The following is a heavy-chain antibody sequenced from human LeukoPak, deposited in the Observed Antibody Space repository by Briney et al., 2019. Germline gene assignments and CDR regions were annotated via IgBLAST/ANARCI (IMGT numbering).Heavy chain of an antibody. D-gene: IGHD3-10*01. Sequence: SETLSLTCAVSGASISRSTYYWGWIRQPPGKGLEWIGSIFYGGSTYYNPSLKSRGTISVDTTENQLSLRLSSVTAADTAVYYCARGKYIDSGSYNIDSGSYNVLDYWGLGTLVTVSP. CDR2: IFYGGST. CDR1: GASISRSTYY. CDR3: ARGKYIDSGSYNIDSGSYNVLDY. V-gene: IGHV4-39*07. J-gene: IGHJ4*01.